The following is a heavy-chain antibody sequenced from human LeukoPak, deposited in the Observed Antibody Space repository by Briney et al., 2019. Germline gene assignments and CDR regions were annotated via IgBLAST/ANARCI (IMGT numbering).Heavy chain of an antibody. V-gene: IGHV3-21*04. CDR3: TTDSPLYSGNYYEVP. CDR1: GFTFSSYT. CDR2: ISTSSSYI. J-gene: IGHJ5*02. Sequence: GGSLRLSCAASGFTFSSYTMNWVRQAPGKGLEWVSSISTSSSYIYYADSVKGRFTISRDNAKKSLYLQMNSLKIEDTAVYYCTTDSPLYSGNYYEVPWGQGTLVTVSS. D-gene: IGHD1-26*01.